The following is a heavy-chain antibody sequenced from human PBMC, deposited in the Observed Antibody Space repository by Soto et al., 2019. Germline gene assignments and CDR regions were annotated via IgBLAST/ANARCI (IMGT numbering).Heavy chain of an antibody. J-gene: IGHJ4*02. Sequence: QVQLQESGPGLVKPSETLSLTCTVSGGSISSYYWSWIRQPPGKGLEWIGYIYYSGSTNYNPSLKSRVTISVDTSKDPFSLQLSTVTAADTAVYYCARDDSGFDYWGQGTLVTVSS. CDR1: GGSISSYY. D-gene: IGHD3-22*01. CDR2: IYYSGST. V-gene: IGHV4-59*01. CDR3: ARDDSGFDY.